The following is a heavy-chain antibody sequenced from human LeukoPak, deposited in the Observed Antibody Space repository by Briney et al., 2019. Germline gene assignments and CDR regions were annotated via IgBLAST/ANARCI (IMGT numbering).Heavy chain of an antibody. J-gene: IGHJ4*02. CDR1: GFTFSSYG. CDR3: ARGFNSLHYGDYSPLDY. V-gene: IGHV3-30*03. CDR2: ISYDGSNK. Sequence: GGSLRLSCAASGFTFSSYGMHWVRQAPGKGLEWVAVISYDGSNKYYADSVKGRFTISRDNSKNTLYLQMNSLRAEDTAVYYCARGFNSLHYGDYSPLDYWGQGTLVTVSS. D-gene: IGHD4-17*01.